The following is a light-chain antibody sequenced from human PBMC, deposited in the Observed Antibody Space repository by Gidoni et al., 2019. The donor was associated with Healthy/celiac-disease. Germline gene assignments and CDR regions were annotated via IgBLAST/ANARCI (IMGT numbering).Light chain of an antibody. V-gene: IGLV1-47*01. CDR2: RNN. Sequence: QSVLTQHPSASGPPGPSVTISVSGSSSNIGSNYVYWYQQLPGTAPKLLIYRNNQRPSGVPDRFSGSKSGTSASLAISGLRSEDEADYYCAAWDDSLSGRVFGGGTKLTVL. J-gene: IGLJ3*02. CDR3: AAWDDSLSGRV. CDR1: SSNIGSNY.